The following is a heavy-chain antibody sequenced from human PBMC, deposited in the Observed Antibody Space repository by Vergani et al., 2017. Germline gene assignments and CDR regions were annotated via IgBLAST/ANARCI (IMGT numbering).Heavy chain of an antibody. CDR1: GDSIISRSYY. D-gene: IGHD3-16*01. CDR2: IYNSGNG. Sequence: QMQLQESGPGLVKASETLSLTCTVSGDSIISRSYYWGWIRQPPGKGLEWIGSIYNSGNGDSSSSLKSRVTISADTSKNQFSLRLMSVTAADTAVYYCASGKYYSDSTSHFRGRYFDVWGRGTLVTVSA. J-gene: IGHJ2*01. CDR3: ASGKYYSDSTSHFRGRYFDV. V-gene: IGHV4-39*01.